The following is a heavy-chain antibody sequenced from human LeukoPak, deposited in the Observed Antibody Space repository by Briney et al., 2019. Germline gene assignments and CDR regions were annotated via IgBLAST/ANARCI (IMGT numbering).Heavy chain of an antibody. CDR1: GGSISSYY. V-gene: IGHV4-59*08. J-gene: IGHJ4*02. CDR2: IYYSGST. D-gene: IGHD3-22*01. Sequence: SETLSLTCTVSGGSISSYYWSWIRQPPGKGLEWIGYIYYSGSTNYNPSLKSRVTISVDTSKNQFSLKLSSVTAADTAVYYCARHNPYYYDSSDYWGQGTLVTVSP. CDR3: ARHNPYYYDSSDY.